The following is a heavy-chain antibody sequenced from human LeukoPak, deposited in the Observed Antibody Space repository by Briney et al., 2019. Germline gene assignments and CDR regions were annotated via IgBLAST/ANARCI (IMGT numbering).Heavy chain of an antibody. Sequence: SEILPLTCTVSGGSISSNSYYWGWIRQPPGKGLEWIGSIYYSGSTYYNPSLKSRVTISIDISKNQFFLKLTSVTAADTAVYYCAKQTPGFMIAEHFDYWAQGTLVTVSS. CDR1: GGSISSNSYY. CDR3: AKQTPGFMIAEHFDY. J-gene: IGHJ4*02. D-gene: IGHD3-16*01. V-gene: IGHV4-39*07. CDR2: IYYSGST.